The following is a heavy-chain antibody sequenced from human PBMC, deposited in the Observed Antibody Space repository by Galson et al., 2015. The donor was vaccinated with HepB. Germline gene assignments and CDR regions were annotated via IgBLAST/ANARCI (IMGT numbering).Heavy chain of an antibody. V-gene: IGHV3-21*01. J-gene: IGHJ6*03. CDR1: GLTFSSYS. D-gene: IGHD3-3*01. CDR3: ASIGFWSGSYYYMDV. Sequence: SLRLSCAASGLTFSSYSMNWVRQAPGKGLEWVSSISSSSSYIYYADSVKGRFTISRDNAKNSLYLQMNSLRAEDTAVYYCASIGFWSGSYYYMDVWGKGTTVTVSS. CDR2: ISSSSSYI.